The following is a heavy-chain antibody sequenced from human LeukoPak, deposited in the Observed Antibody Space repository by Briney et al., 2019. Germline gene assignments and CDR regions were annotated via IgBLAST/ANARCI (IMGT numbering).Heavy chain of an antibody. V-gene: IGHV4-4*09. J-gene: IGHJ4*02. CDR2: IYTSGST. D-gene: IGHD3-10*01. CDR3: ARHRPVYVGVFDY. CDR1: GGSISSYY. Sequence: SETLSLTCTVSGGSISSYYWSWIRQPPGKGLEWVGYIYTSGSTNYNPSLKSRVTISVDTSKNQFSLKLSSVTAADTAVYYCARHRPVYVGVFDYWGQGTLVTVSS.